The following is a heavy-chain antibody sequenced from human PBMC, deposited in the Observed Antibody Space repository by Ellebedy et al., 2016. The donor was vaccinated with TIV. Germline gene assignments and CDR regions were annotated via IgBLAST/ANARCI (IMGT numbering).Heavy chain of an antibody. CDR2: INDSGTT. J-gene: IGHJ4*02. D-gene: IGHD5-12*01. Sequence: SETLSLTXAVYVESFSGFYWNWIRQPPGNGLEWIGEINDSGTTKYNPSLKSRVTISADKTKNQFSLKLTSVTAADTAVYYCARGQGRRKATDYWGQGTLVTVSS. CDR1: VESFSGFY. V-gene: IGHV4-34*01. CDR3: ARGQGRRKATDY.